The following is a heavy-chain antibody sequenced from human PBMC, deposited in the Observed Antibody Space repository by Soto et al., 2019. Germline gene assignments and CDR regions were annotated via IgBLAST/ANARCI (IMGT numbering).Heavy chain of an antibody. J-gene: IGHJ6*02. V-gene: IGHV1-69*06. CDR1: GGTLSSYA. CDR2: IIPIFGTA. D-gene: IGHD2-2*01. Sequence: GASVKVSCKASGGTLSSYAISWVRQAPGQGLEWMGGIIPIFGTANYAQKFQGRVTITADKSTSTAYMELSSLRSEDTAVYYCARDFIVVVPAAKGDYYYGMDVWGQGTTVTVSS. CDR3: ARDFIVVVPAAKGDYYYGMDV.